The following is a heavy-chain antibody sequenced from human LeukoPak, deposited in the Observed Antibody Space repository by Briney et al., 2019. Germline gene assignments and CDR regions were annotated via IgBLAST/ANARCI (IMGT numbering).Heavy chain of an antibody. CDR3: ARNLVDHYYYGMDV. CDR1: GGSISSYY. J-gene: IGHJ6*02. D-gene: IGHD2-21*01. Sequence: PSETLSLTCTVSGGSISSYYWSWIRQPPGKGLEWIGYIYYSGSTNYNPSLKSRVTISVDTSKNQFSLKLSSVTAADTAVYYCARNLVDHYYYGMDVWGQGTTVTVSS. V-gene: IGHV4-59*08. CDR2: IYYSGST.